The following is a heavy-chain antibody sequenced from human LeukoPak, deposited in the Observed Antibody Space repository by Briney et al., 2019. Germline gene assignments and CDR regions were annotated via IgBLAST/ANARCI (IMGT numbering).Heavy chain of an antibody. CDR3: AREEVYCSSTSCTGYFQH. CDR1: GFTFSSYS. V-gene: IGHV3-21*01. CDR2: ISSSSSYI. Sequence: GSLRLSCAASGFTFSSYSMNWVRQAPGKGLEWVSSISSSSSYIYYADSVKGRFTISRDNAKNSLYLQMNSLRAEDTAVYYCAREEVYCSSTSCTGYFQHWGQGTLVTVSS. J-gene: IGHJ1*01. D-gene: IGHD2-2*01.